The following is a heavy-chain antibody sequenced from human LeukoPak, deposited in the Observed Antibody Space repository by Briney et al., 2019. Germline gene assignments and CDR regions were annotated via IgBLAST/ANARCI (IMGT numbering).Heavy chain of an antibody. CDR2: IGGSGEST. V-gene: IGHV3-23*01. CDR1: GFNFSAYA. D-gene: IGHD6-13*01. Sequence: GGSQRLSCAASGFNFSAYAMSWVRQAPGKGLEWVSGIGGSGESTYYADSVKGRFTVSRDNSKNTLYLQMSSLRAEDTAVYYCAKDRSDSSTWYAGSHWGQGTLVTVSS. CDR3: AKDRSDSSTWYAGSH. J-gene: IGHJ4*02.